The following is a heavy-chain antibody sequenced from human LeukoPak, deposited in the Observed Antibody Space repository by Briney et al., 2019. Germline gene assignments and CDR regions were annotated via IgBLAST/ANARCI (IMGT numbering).Heavy chain of an antibody. V-gene: IGHV3-30*02. CDR3: AKDYRWGFDY. D-gene: IGHD7-27*01. CDR1: GFTFSTYN. CDR2: IRSQASKT. J-gene: IGHJ4*02. Sequence: RGSLRLSRVASGFTFSTYNMYWVRQAPGKGLEWVAFIRSQASKTYYEDSVKGRFTISRDNSKSTLYLQMNSLRVEDTAVYYCAKDYRWGFDYWGQGTLVTVSS.